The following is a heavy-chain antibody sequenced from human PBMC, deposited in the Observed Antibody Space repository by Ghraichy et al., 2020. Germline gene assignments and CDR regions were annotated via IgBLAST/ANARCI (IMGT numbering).Heavy chain of an antibody. CDR2: IIPKFGTA. D-gene: IGHD2-15*01. CDR1: GGTFRRNA. V-gene: IGHV1-69*13. CDR3: ATQGYCSGGSCYSEVGY. Sequence: SVKVSCKASGGTFRRNAIGWVRQAPGQGLEWMGTIIPKFGTANYAQKFQDRVTITADESTGTAYMELSSLRSDDTAVYYCATQGYCSGGSCYSEVGYWGQGTLVTVSS. J-gene: IGHJ4*02.